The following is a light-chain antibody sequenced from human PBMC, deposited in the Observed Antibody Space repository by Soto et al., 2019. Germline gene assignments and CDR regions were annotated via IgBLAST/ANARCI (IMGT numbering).Light chain of an antibody. CDR3: QQYYNTPLT. V-gene: IGKV4-1*01. CDR2: WAS. CDR1: QSVLYSSNNKNY. Sequence: DIVMTQSPDSLAVSLGERATINCKSSQSVLYSSNNKNYLAWYQQKPGQPPKLLIYWASTRESGVPDRFSGSGSGTDFTLTISSLQAEDVAFYYCQQYYNTPLTFGGGTKVEIK. J-gene: IGKJ4*01.